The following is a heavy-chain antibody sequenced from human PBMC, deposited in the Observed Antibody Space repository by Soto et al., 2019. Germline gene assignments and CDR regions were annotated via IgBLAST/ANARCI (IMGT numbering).Heavy chain of an antibody. CDR2: IIPIFGTA. D-gene: IGHD4-4*01. CDR3: ARHIRDGVTTPYYYYGMDV. J-gene: IGHJ6*02. V-gene: IGHV1-69*13. CDR1: GGTFSSYA. Sequence: SVKVSCKASGGTFSSYAISWVRQAPGQGLEWMGGIIPIFGTANYAQKFQGRVTITADESTSTAYMELSSLRSEDTAMYYCARHIRDGVTTPYYYYGMDVWGQGTTVTVSS.